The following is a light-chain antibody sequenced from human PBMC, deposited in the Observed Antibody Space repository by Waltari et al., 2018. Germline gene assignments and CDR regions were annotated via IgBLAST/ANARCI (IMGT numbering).Light chain of an antibody. CDR3: QQYNKWPLT. CDR2: DAS. CDR1: QNVNSD. V-gene: IGKV3-15*01. J-gene: IGKJ4*01. Sequence: EVILTQSPATLSVSPGERATLSCRASQNVNSDLAWSLQKPGQPPRLLFYDASSRAAGVPARFSGSGSGTEFTLTITSLQSEDVAVFLCQQYNKWPLTFGGGTKVGIK.